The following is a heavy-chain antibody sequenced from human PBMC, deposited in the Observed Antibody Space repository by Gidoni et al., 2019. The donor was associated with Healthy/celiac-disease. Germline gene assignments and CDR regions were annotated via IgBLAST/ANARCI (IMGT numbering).Heavy chain of an antibody. J-gene: IGHJ1*01. V-gene: IGHV1-69*01. CDR3: ARLAQYSGAVQH. CDR1: GATFSSYA. D-gene: IGHD1-26*01. CDR2: ILPICGTA. Sequence: QVQLVQSGAEVKKPGSSVKVSCTASGATFSSYAISWVRQAPGQGLEWMGGILPICGTANYAQKFQGRVTITADESTSTAYMELSSLRSEDTAVYYCARLAQYSGAVQHWGQGTLVTVSS.